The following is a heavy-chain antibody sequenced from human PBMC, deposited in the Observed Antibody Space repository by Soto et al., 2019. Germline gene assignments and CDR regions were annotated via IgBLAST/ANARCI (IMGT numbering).Heavy chain of an antibody. CDR2: IYYTGST. CDR3: ARELQWLVDDYYFDY. V-gene: IGHV4-30-4*01. Sequence: QVQLQESGPGLVKPSQTLSLTCTVSGDSISSGDSYWTWIRQPPGKGLEWIGYIYYTGSTYYNPSLKSRVTISVDTSKNQFSLKLTSVTAADTAVYYCARELQWLVDDYYFDYWGQGNLVTVSS. J-gene: IGHJ4*02. CDR1: GDSISSGDSY. D-gene: IGHD6-19*01.